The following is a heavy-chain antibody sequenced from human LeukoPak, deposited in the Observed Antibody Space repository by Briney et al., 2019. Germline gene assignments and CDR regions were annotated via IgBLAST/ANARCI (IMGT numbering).Heavy chain of an antibody. CDR1: GGSINRYY. D-gene: IGHD3-10*01. CDR3: ARVLVNYYGSGSELWDYYGMDV. Sequence: PSETLSLTCTVSGGSINRYYWSWIRQAAGKGLEWIGRIYTSGTTNYNPSLKSRVTMSVDTSKNQFSLKLSSVTAADTAVYYCARVLVNYYGSGSELWDYYGMDVWGQGTTVTVSS. J-gene: IGHJ6*02. CDR2: IYTSGTT. V-gene: IGHV4-4*07.